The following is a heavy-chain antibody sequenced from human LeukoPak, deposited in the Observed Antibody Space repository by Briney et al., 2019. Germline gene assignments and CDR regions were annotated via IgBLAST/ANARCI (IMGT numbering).Heavy chain of an antibody. J-gene: IGHJ6*03. V-gene: IGHV3-48*03. CDR1: GFTFSSYA. CDR3: ARDNRVPYYYYYYMDV. CDR2: ISSSGSTI. Sequence: PGGSLRLSCAASGFTFSSYAMSWVRQAPGKGLEWVSYISSSGSTIYYADSVKGRFTISRDNAKNSLYLQMNSLRAEDTAVYYCARDNRVPYYYYYYMDVWGKGTTVTISS.